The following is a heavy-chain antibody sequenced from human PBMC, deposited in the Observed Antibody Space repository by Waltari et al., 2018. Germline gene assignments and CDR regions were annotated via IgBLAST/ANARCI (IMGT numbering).Heavy chain of an antibody. CDR1: GGSISSYY. CDR3: ARDDPGSGNDY. D-gene: IGHD2-15*01. V-gene: IGHV4-59*01. CDR2: IYYSGST. Sequence: QVQLQASGPGLVKPSETLSLTCTVSGGSISSYYWSWIRQPPGKGLEWIWYIYYSGSTNYNPSLKSRVTISVDTSKNQFSLKLSSVTAADTAVYYCARDDPGSGNDYWGQGTLVTVSS. J-gene: IGHJ4*02.